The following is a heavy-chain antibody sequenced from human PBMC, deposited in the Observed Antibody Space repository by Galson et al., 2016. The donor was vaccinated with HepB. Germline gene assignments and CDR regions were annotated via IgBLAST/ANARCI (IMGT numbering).Heavy chain of an antibody. D-gene: IGHD4-11*01. J-gene: IGHJ4*02. CDR2: ISYSGSD. Sequence: LSLTCTVSGGSFTTDGYYWSWIRQYPGKGLEWIGYISYSGSDYYYPSLKSRVNISVDTSKNQFSLKAASVTAADTAVYYCTRVTTPNNLGFDYWGQGTLVTVSS. CDR1: GGSFTTDGYY. V-gene: IGHV4-31*03. CDR3: TRVTTPNNLGFDY.